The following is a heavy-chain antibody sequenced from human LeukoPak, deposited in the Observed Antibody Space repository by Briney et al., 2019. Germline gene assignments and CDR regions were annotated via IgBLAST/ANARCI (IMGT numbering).Heavy chain of an antibody. CDR2: INPNSGGT. CDR1: GGTFSSYA. D-gene: IGHD3-16*01. V-gene: IGHV1-2*02. CDR3: ARDMSWFDP. Sequence: GASVKVSCKASGGTFSSYAISWVRQAPGQGLEWMGWINPNSGGTNYAQKFQGRVTMTRDTSINTAYLELSRLRSDDTAVYYCARDMSWFDPWGQGTLVTVSS. J-gene: IGHJ5*02.